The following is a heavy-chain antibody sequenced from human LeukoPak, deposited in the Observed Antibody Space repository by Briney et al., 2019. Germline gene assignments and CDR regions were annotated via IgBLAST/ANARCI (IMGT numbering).Heavy chain of an antibody. Sequence: PGGSLRLSCAASGFTFSSYGMHWVRQAPGKGLEWVAVIWDDGSNKYYADSVKGRFTISRDNSKNTLYLQMNSLRAEDTAVYYCARDPSSSSGWYRYYYYGMDVWGQGTTVTVSS. CDR1: GFTFSSYG. CDR2: IWDDGSNK. J-gene: IGHJ6*02. V-gene: IGHV3-33*01. CDR3: ARDPSSSSGWYRYYYYGMDV. D-gene: IGHD6-19*01.